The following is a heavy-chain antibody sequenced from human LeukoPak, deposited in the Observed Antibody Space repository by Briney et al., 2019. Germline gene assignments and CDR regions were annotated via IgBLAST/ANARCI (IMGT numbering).Heavy chain of an antibody. J-gene: IGHJ4*02. V-gene: IGHV3-21*01. CDR3: ASGFVVGGRSFDD. Sequence: GGSLRLSCAAYGLTFSIFSMNWDRQAPGKGLEWVSSISSSSSYINYVDSVKGRFTISRDNAKNALYLQMNRLRAEDTAAYYCASGFVVGGRSFDDWGQGTLVTVS. CDR2: ISSSSSYI. D-gene: IGHD1-26*01. CDR1: GLTFSIFS.